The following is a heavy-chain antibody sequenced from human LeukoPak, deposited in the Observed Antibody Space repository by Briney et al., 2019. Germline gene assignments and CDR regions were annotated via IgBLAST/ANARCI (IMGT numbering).Heavy chain of an antibody. Sequence: PSETLSLTCAVYGGSFSGYYWSWIRQPPGKGLEWIGEINHSGSTNYNPSLKSRVTISVDTSKNQFSLKLSSVTAADTAVYYCARGRRSGYGKYNWFDPWGQGTLVTVSS. J-gene: IGHJ5*02. CDR1: GGSFSGYY. CDR3: ARGRRSGYGKYNWFDP. V-gene: IGHV4-34*01. D-gene: IGHD5-12*01. CDR2: INHSGST.